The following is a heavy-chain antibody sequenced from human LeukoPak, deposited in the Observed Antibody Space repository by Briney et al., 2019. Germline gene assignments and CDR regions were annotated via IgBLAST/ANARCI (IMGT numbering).Heavy chain of an antibody. D-gene: IGHD1-26*01. Sequence: GGSLRLSCVASGFTLYDYALHWLRQAPGKGLEWISLISGDGDNTYYADSVKGRFTISRDNSKNSLYLQMSSLRAEDTALYYCAKGVRSGTYYNCFDPWGQGTLVTVSS. J-gene: IGHJ5*02. CDR1: GFTLYDYA. CDR2: ISGDGDNT. V-gene: IGHV3-43*02. CDR3: AKGVRSGTYYNCFDP.